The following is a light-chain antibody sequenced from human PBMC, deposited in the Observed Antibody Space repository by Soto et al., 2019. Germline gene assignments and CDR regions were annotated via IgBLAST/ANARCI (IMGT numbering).Light chain of an antibody. J-gene: IGKJ5*01. V-gene: IGKV1-5*03. Sequence: DIQMTQSPSTLSASVGDRVTSTCRASQSISSWLSWYQQKPGKAPKLLIYTASTLESGVPSRFSGSGSGTEFTLTISSLQPDDFATYYCQQYTNYPIIFGQGTRLEIK. CDR2: TAS. CDR1: QSISSW. CDR3: QQYTNYPII.